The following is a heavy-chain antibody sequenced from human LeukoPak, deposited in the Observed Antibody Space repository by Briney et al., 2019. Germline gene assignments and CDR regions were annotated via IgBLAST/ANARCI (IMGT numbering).Heavy chain of an antibody. CDR2: IYSGGST. V-gene: IGHV3-53*01. Sequence: GGSLRLSCAASGFTVSSNYMSWVRQAPGKGLEWVSVIYSGGSTYYADSVKGRFTISRHNSKNTLYLQMNSLRAEDTAVYYCARRDSSGYYPYYFDSWGQGTLVTVSS. J-gene: IGHJ4*02. CDR1: GFTVSSNY. CDR3: ARRDSSGYYPYYFDS. D-gene: IGHD3-22*01.